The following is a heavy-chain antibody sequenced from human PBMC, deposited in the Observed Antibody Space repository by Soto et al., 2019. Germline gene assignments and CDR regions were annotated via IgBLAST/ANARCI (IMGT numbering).Heavy chain of an antibody. V-gene: IGHV3-66*01. CDR3: ARGTWAVRFQY. CDR2: IYSGGST. J-gene: IGHJ4*02. Sequence: GGSLRLSCAASGFTVSSNYMSWVRQAPGKGLEWVSVIYSGGSTYYADSVKGRFTISRDNSKNTLYLQMNSLRAEDTAVYYCARGTWAVRFQYWGQGTPVTVSS. CDR1: GFTVSSNY. D-gene: IGHD1-7*01.